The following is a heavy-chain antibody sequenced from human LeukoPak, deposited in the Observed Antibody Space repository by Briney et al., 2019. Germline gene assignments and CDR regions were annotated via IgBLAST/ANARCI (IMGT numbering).Heavy chain of an antibody. V-gene: IGHV4-39*07. Sequence: SETLSLTCTVSGGSISSYYWSWIRQPPGKGLEWIGSIYYSGSTYYNPSLKSRVTISVDTSKNQFSLKLSSVTAADTAVYYCARGGLGYCSGGSCYSVSPDAFDIWGQGTMVTVSS. CDR3: ARGGLGYCSGGSCYSVSPDAFDI. D-gene: IGHD2-15*01. CDR2: IYYSGST. J-gene: IGHJ3*02. CDR1: GGSISSYY.